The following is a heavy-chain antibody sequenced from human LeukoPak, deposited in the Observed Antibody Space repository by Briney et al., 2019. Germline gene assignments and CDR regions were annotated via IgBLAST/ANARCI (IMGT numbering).Heavy chain of an antibody. J-gene: IGHJ5*02. CDR3: AKVGHSSSWYWFDP. D-gene: IGHD6-13*01. CDR1: GFTFDDYA. Sequence: GGSLRLSCAASGFTFDDYAVHWVRQAPGKGLEWVSLISGDGYSSYYPGSLKGRFIISRDNSENTLYLQMNSLTTEDTALYYCAKVGHSSSWYWFDPWGQGALVTVSS. CDR2: ISGDGYSS. V-gene: IGHV3-43*02.